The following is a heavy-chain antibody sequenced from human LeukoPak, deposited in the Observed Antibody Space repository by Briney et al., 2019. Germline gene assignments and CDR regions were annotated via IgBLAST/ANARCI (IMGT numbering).Heavy chain of an antibody. CDR1: GASISNYY. CDR2: IYDSGGT. D-gene: IGHD3-22*01. Sequence: SETLSLTCTVSGASISNYYWSWIRQPPGKGLEWIGCIYDSGGTNYNPSLKSRVTISVDTSKNQFSLKLSSVTAADTAVYYCAREYYSDSSAYIDYWGQGTLVTVSS. V-gene: IGHV4-59*01. J-gene: IGHJ4*02. CDR3: AREYYSDSSAYIDY.